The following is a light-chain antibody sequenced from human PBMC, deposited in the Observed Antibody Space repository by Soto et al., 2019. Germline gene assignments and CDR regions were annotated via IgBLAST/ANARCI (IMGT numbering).Light chain of an antibody. J-gene: IGKJ2*01. CDR1: QIVTSS. CDR2: DTF. Sequence: EIVLTQSPVTLSLSPGTGATLSCRASQIVTSSLAWYQQRPGQAPRLLIYDTFTRASGIPARFSAKGAGTDFTLTISSLEPEDSAVYFCQLRSDWPPTYTFGQGTKLE. CDR3: QLRSDWPPTYT. V-gene: IGKV3-11*01.